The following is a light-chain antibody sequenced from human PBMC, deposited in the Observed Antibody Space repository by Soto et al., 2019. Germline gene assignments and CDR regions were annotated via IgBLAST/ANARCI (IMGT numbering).Light chain of an antibody. CDR2: GAS. CDR1: QSVSSN. Sequence: EIVMTQSPATLSVSPGERATLSCRASQSVSSNLAGYQQKPGQAPRLLIYGASTRATGIPARFSGSGSGTEFTLTISSLQSEDFACYYCQQYNNWSPLIFGGGTKGEIK. CDR3: QQYNNWSPLI. V-gene: IGKV3-15*01. J-gene: IGKJ4*01.